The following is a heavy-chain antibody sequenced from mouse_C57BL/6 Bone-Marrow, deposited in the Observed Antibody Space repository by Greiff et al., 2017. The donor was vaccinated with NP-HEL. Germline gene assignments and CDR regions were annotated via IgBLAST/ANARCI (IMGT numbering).Heavy chain of an antibody. CDR1: GFTFSSYG. V-gene: IGHV5-6*02. J-gene: IGHJ2*01. Sequence: EVKLVESGGDLVKPGGSLKLSCAASGFTFSSYGMSWVRQTPDKRLEWVATISSGGSYTYYPDSVKGRFTISRDNAKNTLYLQMSSLKSEDTAMSYCARRGVVARDYFDYWGQGTTLTVSS. D-gene: IGHD1-1*01. CDR2: ISSGGSYT. CDR3: ARRGVVARDYFDY.